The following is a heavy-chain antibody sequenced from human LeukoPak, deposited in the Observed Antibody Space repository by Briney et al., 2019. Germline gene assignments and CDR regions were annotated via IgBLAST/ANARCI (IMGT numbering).Heavy chain of an antibody. CDR3: ARGRGVRGSLDY. D-gene: IGHD3-10*01. V-gene: IGHV4-34*01. CDR2: INHSGST. J-gene: IGHJ4*02. CDR1: GGSFSDYY. Sequence: SETLSLTCAVYGGSFSDYYWSWIRQPPGKGLEWIGEINHSGSTNYNPSLKSRVTISVDTSKNQFSLKLSSVTAADTAVYYCARGRGVRGSLDYWGQGTLVTVSS.